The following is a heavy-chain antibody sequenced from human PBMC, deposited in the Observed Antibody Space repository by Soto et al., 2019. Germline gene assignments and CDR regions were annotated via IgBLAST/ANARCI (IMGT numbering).Heavy chain of an antibody. V-gene: IGHV4-59*01. D-gene: IGHD1-26*01. CDR1: GGSISVYY. CDR2: IYASGSP. J-gene: IGHJ4*02. Sequence: SETLSLTCTVSGGSISVYYWSWVRQPPGHELEWIGYIYASGSPYYNPSLRGRVTISADTSKNQISLNLTSPTAADTAVYYCARGVGSSPPRYWGRGTLVTVSS. CDR3: ARGVGSSPPRY.